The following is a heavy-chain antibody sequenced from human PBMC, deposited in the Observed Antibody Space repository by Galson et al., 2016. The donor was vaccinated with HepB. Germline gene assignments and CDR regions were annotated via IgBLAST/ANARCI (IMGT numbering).Heavy chain of an antibody. D-gene: IGHD2/OR15-2a*01. J-gene: IGHJ3*02. CDR3: ARIRRLTYDAFDI. Sequence: SLKTRLTISKDTSKNQVVLTMTNMDPVDTATYYCARIRRLTYDAFDIWGQGAMVTVSS. V-gene: IGHV2-70*01.